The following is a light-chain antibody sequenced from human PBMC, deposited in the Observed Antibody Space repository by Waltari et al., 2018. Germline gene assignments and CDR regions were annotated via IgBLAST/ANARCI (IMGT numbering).Light chain of an antibody. CDR1: QSISSY. V-gene: IGKV1-39*01. J-gene: IGKJ1*01. Sequence: IQMTQPPSSLPASVGDRVPLTSRASQSISSYLNWYQQKPGKAPKLLIYATSTLQSGVPSRFSGSGSGRAFTLIISSLQPEDFASYYCQESYSNTRTFGQGTKVEIK. CDR3: QESYSNTRT. CDR2: ATS.